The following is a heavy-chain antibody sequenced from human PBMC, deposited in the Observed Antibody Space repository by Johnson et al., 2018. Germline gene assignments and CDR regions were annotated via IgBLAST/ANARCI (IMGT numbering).Heavy chain of an antibody. D-gene: IGHD1-26*01. J-gene: IGHJ3*02. CDR3: AKVRRELLRLDAFDT. CDR2: LPGSGRTT. V-gene: IGHV3-23*01. Sequence: SGGGFVQPGGALRLSCAVSGFTFSNYAMSWVRQAPGKGLDWVSTLPGSGRTTWYADSVKGRFTISRDNSKNTLYLQMNNLRADDTALYYCAKVRRELLRLDAFDTWGQGTMVTVSS. CDR1: GFTFSNYA.